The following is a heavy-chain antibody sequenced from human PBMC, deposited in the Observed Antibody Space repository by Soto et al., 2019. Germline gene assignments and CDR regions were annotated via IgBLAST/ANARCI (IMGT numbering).Heavy chain of an antibody. J-gene: IGHJ6*02. CDR2: IIPIFGTA. V-gene: IGHV1-69*12. CDR1: GGTFSSYA. CDR3: ARHVPAAGYYYGMDV. Sequence: QVQLVQSGAEVKKPGSSVKVSCKASGGTFSSYAISWVRQAPGQGLEWMGGIIPIFGTANYAQKFQGRVTFPAAEPTSTAYRGLSSLRSEDTAVYYWARHVPAAGYYYGMDVWGQGTTVTVSS. D-gene: IGHD2-2*01.